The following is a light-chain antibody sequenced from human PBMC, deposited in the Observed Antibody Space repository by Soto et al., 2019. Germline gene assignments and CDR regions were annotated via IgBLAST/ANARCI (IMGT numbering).Light chain of an antibody. CDR3: QQYNNWPPWT. V-gene: IGKV3-15*01. Sequence: EIVMTQSPATLSVSPGERATLSCRASQSVSSNLAWYQQKPGRAPRLLMYGASIRATGIPARFSGSGSGTEFTLTISSLLSEDFAVYYCQQYNNWPPWTFGQGTKVDIK. CDR2: GAS. CDR1: QSVSSN. J-gene: IGKJ1*01.